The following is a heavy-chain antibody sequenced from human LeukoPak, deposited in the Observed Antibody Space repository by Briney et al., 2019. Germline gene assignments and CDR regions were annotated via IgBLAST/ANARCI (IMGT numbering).Heavy chain of an antibody. CDR2: IYYSGST. CDR3: ARDRGGYNIDY. CDR1: GGSISSSSYY. D-gene: IGHD5-24*01. Sequence: SETLSLTCTVSGGSISSSSYYWSWIRQPPGKGLEWIGYIYYSGSTKYNPSLKSRVTISVDTSKNQFSLKLSSVTTADTAVYYCARDRGGYNIDYWGQGTLVTVSS. J-gene: IGHJ4*02. V-gene: IGHV4-61*01.